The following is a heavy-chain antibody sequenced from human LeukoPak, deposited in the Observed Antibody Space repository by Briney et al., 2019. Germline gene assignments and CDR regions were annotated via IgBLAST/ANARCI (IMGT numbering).Heavy chain of an antibody. CDR1: GFTFSSYW. D-gene: IGHD3-22*01. CDR3: ARDRGYYDSSGYYYYFDY. Sequence: GGSLRLSCAASGFTFSSYWMSWVRQAPGKGLEWVTNIKQDGSEKYYVDSVKGRFTISRDNAKNSLYLQMNSLRAEDTAVYYCARDRGYYDSSGYYYYFDYWGQGTMVTVSS. V-gene: IGHV3-7*01. J-gene: IGHJ4*03. CDR2: IKQDGSEK.